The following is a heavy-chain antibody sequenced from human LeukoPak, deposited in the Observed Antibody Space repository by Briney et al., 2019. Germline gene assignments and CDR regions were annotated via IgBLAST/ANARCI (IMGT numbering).Heavy chain of an antibody. Sequence: GRSLRLSCAASGFTFSSYGMHWVRQAPGKGLEWVAVISYDGSNKYYADSVKGRFTISRDNSKNTLYLQMNSLRAEDTAVYYCARDLRVAVAGTGVLDNWFDPWGQGTLVTVSS. CDR3: ARDLRVAVAGTGVLDNWFDP. V-gene: IGHV3-30*03. CDR2: ISYDGSNK. D-gene: IGHD6-19*01. J-gene: IGHJ5*02. CDR1: GFTFSSYG.